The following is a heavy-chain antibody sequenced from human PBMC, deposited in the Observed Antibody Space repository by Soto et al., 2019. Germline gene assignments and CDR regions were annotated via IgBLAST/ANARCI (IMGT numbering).Heavy chain of an antibody. CDR2: IKSKTDGGTT. D-gene: IGHD6-6*01. CDR3: ARDYEQLVPYFDY. V-gene: IGHV3-15*01. CDR1: GFTFSNAW. Sequence: PGGSLRLSCAASGFTFSNAWMSWVRQAPGKGLEWVGRIKSKTDGGTTDYAAPVKGRFTISRDDSKNTLYLQMNSLKTEDTAVYYCARDYEQLVPYFDYWGQGTLVTVSS. J-gene: IGHJ4*02.